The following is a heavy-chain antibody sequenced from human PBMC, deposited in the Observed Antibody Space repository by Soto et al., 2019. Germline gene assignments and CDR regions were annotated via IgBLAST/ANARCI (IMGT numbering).Heavy chain of an antibody. D-gene: IGHD2-2*01. Sequence: QVQLQESGPGLVKPSQTLSLTCTVSGGSISSGGYYWSWIRQHPGKGLEWIGYIYYSGSTYYNPFLKSRVTISVDTSKNQFSLKLSSVTAADTAVYYCARARGAAMFPSSNWFDPWGQGTLVTVSS. J-gene: IGHJ5*02. CDR3: ARARGAAMFPSSNWFDP. V-gene: IGHV4-31*03. CDR1: GGSISSGGYY. CDR2: IYYSGST.